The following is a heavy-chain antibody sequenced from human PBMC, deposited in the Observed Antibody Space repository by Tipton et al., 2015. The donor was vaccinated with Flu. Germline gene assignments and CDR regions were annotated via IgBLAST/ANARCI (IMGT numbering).Heavy chain of an antibody. CDR2: IHRSGNA. CDR3: ARRDYSNYVSEPKNWFDP. D-gene: IGHD4-11*01. J-gene: IGHJ5*02. V-gene: IGHV4-38-2*01. Sequence: QVQLVQSGGGVVQPGRSLRLSCAASGFSFSTYAMHWIRQPPGKGLEWIGNIHRSGNAYYNPSLKSRVTMSVDSSKNQFSLRLTSVTAADTAVYFCARRDYSNYVSEPKNWFDPWGQGALVTVSS. CDR1: GFSFSTYA.